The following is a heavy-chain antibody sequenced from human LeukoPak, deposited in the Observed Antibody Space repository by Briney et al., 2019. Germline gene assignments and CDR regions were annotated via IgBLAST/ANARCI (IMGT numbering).Heavy chain of an antibody. J-gene: IGHJ4*02. CDR1: GYTLTELS. V-gene: IGHV1-24*01. CDR2: FDPEDGET. Sequence: ASVKVSCKVSGYTLTELSMHWVRQAPGKGLEWVGGFDPEDGETIYAQKFQGRVTMTEDTSTDTAYMELSSLRSEDTAVYYCATAPDYNWNSNFDYWGQGTLVTVSS. CDR3: ATAPDYNWNSNFDY. D-gene: IGHD1-7*01.